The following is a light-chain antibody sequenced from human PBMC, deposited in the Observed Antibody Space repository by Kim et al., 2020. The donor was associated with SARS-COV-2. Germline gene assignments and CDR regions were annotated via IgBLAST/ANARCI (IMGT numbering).Light chain of an antibody. Sequence: SVSAGQTASITCSGDKLGDKYACWYQQKPGQSPVLVIYQDSKRPSGIPERFSGSNSGNTATLTIGGTQAMDEADYYCQAWDSSSYVFGTGTKVTVL. V-gene: IGLV3-1*01. CDR2: QDS. CDR3: QAWDSSSYV. J-gene: IGLJ1*01. CDR1: KLGDKY.